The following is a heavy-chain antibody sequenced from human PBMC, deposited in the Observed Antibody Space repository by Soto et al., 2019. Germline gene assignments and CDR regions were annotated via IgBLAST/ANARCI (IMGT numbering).Heavy chain of an antibody. V-gene: IGHV3-66*01. CDR1: GFTVSNIY. CDR2: IYGGDTT. D-gene: IGHD3-10*01. J-gene: IGHJ6*02. Sequence: PGGSLRLSCAVSGFTVSNIYMSWVRQAPGKALECVSVIYGGDTTYYADSVKGRFTVSRDDSKNTLYLQMNSLRAEDTAVYYCARDMGQNYYVSGSYNNSNYYYGMDVWGQGTTVTVSS. CDR3: ARDMGQNYYVSGSYNNSNYYYGMDV.